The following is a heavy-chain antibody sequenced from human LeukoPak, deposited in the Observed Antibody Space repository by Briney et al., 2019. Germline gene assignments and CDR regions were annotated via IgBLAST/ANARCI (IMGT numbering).Heavy chain of an antibody. CDR3: ARDYYGSGSYYNEPLGAFDI. V-gene: IGHV1-18*01. J-gene: IGHJ3*02. CDR1: GCTFPSYG. D-gene: IGHD3-10*01. Sequence: AAVQVSCKASGCTFPSYGISWVRQAPGQGLEWMGWISAYNGNTNYAQKLQGRATMTTDTSTSTAYMELRSLRSDDTAVYYCARDYYGSGSYYNEPLGAFDIWGQGTMVTVSS. CDR2: ISAYNGNT.